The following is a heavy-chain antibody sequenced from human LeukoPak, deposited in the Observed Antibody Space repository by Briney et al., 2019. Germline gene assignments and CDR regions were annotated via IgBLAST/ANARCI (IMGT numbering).Heavy chain of an antibody. CDR1: GFTFSSYE. CDR2: ISGSGGST. V-gene: IGHV3-23*01. J-gene: IGHJ6*03. D-gene: IGHD3-10*01. CDR3: AKASYGSGGHYYYYYMDV. Sequence: SGGSLRLSCAASGFTFSSYEMNWVRQAPGKGLEWVSAISGSGGSTYYADSVKGRFTISRDNSKNTLYLQMNSLRAEDTAVYYCAKASYGSGGHYYYYYMDVWGKGTTVTISS.